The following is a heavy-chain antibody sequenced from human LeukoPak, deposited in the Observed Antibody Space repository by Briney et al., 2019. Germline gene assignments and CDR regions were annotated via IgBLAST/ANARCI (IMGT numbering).Heavy chain of an antibody. CDR2: IYPGDSDT. J-gene: IGHJ3*02. Sequence: GASLQISCRGSGYSFTSYWIGWVRQMPGKGLEWMGIIYPGDSDTRYSPSFQGQVTISADKSISTAYLQWSSLKASDTAMYYCARRRSGIDDAFDIWGQGTMVTVSS. CDR3: ARRRSGIDDAFDI. V-gene: IGHV5-51*01. D-gene: IGHD3-10*01. CDR1: GYSFTSYW.